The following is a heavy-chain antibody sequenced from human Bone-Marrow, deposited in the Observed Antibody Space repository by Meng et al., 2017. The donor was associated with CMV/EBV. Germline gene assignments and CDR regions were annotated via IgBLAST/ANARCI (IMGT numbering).Heavy chain of an antibody. Sequence: GYAFTNYGITWVRQAPGQGPEWMGWVSGYNGDTKYAQKVQGRVSMTTDTSTTTVYMELRSLGSDDTAVYFCARAPRFWSGYFYYFDYWGQGTLVTVSS. D-gene: IGHD3-3*01. CDR2: VSGYNGDT. V-gene: IGHV1-18*01. J-gene: IGHJ4*02. CDR3: ARAPRFWSGYFYYFDY. CDR1: GYAFTNYG.